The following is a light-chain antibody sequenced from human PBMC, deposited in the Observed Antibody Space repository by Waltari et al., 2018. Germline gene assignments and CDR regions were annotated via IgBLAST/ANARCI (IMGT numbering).Light chain of an antibody. J-gene: IGLJ1*01. V-gene: IGLV2-23*02. CDR1: SSAVGNYNL. CDR2: EVT. Sequence: QSGLTPPASVSGSPGQSITISCTGTSSAVGNYNLASWYQQYPGKAPKLMVYEVTKRTSGVSDRFSGSKSGNTASLTIYGLQSEDEADYYCCSYAGLGIYVFGTGTKVTVL. CDR3: CSYAGLGIYV.